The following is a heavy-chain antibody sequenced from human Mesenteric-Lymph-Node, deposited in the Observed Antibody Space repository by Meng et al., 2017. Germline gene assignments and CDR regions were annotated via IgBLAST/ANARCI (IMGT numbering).Heavy chain of an antibody. CDR2: INPNSGGT. V-gene: IGHV1-2*06. CDR3: ARVAVAGTYDY. D-gene: IGHD6-19*01. CDR1: GGTFSSYA. Sequence: ASVKVSCKASGGTFSSYAISWVRQAPGQGLEWMGRINPNSGGTNYAQTFQGRVTMTRDTSISTAYMELSSLRSDDTAVYYCARVAVAGTYDYWGQGTLVTVSS. J-gene: IGHJ4*02.